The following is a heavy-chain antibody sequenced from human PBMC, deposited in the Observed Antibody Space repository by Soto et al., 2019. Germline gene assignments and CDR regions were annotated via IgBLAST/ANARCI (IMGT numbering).Heavy chain of an antibody. CDR3: ARAVVVPAAIFDYGMDV. D-gene: IGHD2-2*01. Sequence: PSETLSLTCTVSGGSISSGGYYWSWIRQHPGKGLEWIGYIYYSGSTYYNPSLKSRVTISVDTSKNQFSLKLSSVTAADTAVYYCARAVVVPAAIFDYGMDVWGQGTTVTVSS. CDR1: GGSISSGGYY. J-gene: IGHJ6*02. V-gene: IGHV4-31*03. CDR2: IYYSGST.